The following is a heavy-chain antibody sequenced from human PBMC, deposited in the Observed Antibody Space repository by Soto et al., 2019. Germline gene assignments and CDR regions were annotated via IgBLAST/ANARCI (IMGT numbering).Heavy chain of an antibody. CDR2: IYSGGST. CDR1: GFTVSSNY. V-gene: IGHV3-53*01. CDR3: VGGPFYYFDY. J-gene: IGHJ4*02. D-gene: IGHD3-3*01. Sequence: GGSLRLSCVASGFTVSSNYMSWVRQAPGKGLEWVSVIYSGGSTYYADSVKGRFTISRDNSKNTLYLQMNSLRAEDTAVYYCVGGPFYYFDYWGQGTLVTVSS.